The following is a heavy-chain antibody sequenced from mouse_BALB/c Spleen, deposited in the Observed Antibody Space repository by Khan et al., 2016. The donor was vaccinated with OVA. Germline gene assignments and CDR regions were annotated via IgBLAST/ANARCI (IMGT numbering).Heavy chain of an antibody. J-gene: IGHJ3*01. CDR2: ISSGGDNT. D-gene: IGHD2-1*01. CDR3: AGSNYGTFAY. V-gene: IGHV5-9*03. CDR1: GFTFSTYT. Sequence: EVELVESGGGLVKPGGSLKLSCAASGFTFSTYTISWVRQTPERRLEWVATISSGGDNTFYHDSLRGRFTISRDTAKNQLYLHMSSLRSEDTALYYCAGSNYGTFAYWGQGTLVTVSA.